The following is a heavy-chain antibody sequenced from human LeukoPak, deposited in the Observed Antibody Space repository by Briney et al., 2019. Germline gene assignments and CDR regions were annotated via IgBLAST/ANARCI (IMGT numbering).Heavy chain of an antibody. CDR1: GGSISSYY. CDR3: AKASYDFWSGYYSPYYYMDV. J-gene: IGHJ6*03. V-gene: IGHV4-59*08. D-gene: IGHD3-3*01. CDR2: IYYTGST. Sequence: SETLSLTCTVSGGSISSYYWSWIRQPPGKGLESIGYIYYTGSTNYNPSLKSRVTISVDTSKNQFSLKLSSVTAADTAVYYCAKASYDFWSGYYSPYYYMDVWGKGTTVTVSS.